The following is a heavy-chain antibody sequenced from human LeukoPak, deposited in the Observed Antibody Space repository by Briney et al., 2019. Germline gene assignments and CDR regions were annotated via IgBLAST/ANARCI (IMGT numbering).Heavy chain of an antibody. J-gene: IGHJ4*02. V-gene: IGHV3-53*01. CDR2: IYSGGST. CDR3: AKALEYSSSWYARYYFDY. D-gene: IGHD6-13*01. CDR1: GFTVSSNY. Sequence: GGSLRLSCAASGFTVSSNYMSWVRQAPGKGLEWVSVIYSGGSTYYADSVKGRFTISRDNSKNTLYLQMNSLRAEDTAVYYCAKALEYSSSWYARYYFDYWGQGTLVTVSS.